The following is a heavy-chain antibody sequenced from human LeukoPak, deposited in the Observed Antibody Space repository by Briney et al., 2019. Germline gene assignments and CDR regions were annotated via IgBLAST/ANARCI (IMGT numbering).Heavy chain of an antibody. D-gene: IGHD1-14*01. CDR3: ARRSYNLSWRSNRYHFDY. J-gene: IGHJ4*02. V-gene: IGHV4-34*01. CDR1: NGSFSDYY. CDR2: MHHSGRT. Sequence: SETLSLTCAVYNGSFSDYYWSWVRQSPEKGLEWIAEMHHSGRTNYNPSLQSRVTISIDTSKNQFSLKLNSVTAADTALYYCARRSYNLSWRSNRYHFDYWGRGTLVTVSS.